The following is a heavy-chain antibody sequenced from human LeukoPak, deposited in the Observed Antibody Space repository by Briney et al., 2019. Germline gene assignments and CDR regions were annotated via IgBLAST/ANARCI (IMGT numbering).Heavy chain of an antibody. D-gene: IGHD2-2*01. J-gene: IGHJ5*02. V-gene: IGHV3-7*01. CDR1: GFTFSSYW. CDR3: ARDRGLYCSSTSCLNWFDP. Sequence: PGGSLRLSCAAFGFTFSSYWMSWVRQAPGKGLEWVANIKQDGSEKYYVDSVKGRFTISRDNAKNSLYLQMNSLRAEDTAVYYCARDRGLYCSSTSCLNWFDPWGQGTLVTVSS. CDR2: IKQDGSEK.